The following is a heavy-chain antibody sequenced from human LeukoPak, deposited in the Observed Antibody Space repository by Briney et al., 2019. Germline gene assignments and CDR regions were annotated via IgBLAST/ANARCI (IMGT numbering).Heavy chain of an antibody. J-gene: IGHJ4*02. CDR3: ARDLGGYSGYGQGY. V-gene: IGHV3-30*04. D-gene: IGHD5-12*01. CDR1: GFTFSSYA. Sequence: GGSLRLSCAASGFTFSSYAMHWVRQAPGKGLEWVAVISYDGSNKYYADSVKGRFTISRDNSKKTLYLQMNSLRAEDTAVYYCARDLGGYSGYGQGYWGQGTLVTVSS. CDR2: ISYDGSNK.